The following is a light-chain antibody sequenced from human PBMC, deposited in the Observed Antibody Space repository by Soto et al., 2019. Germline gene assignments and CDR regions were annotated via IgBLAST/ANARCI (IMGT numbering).Light chain of an antibody. V-gene: IGKV3D-15*01. CDR1: QSLNRN. CDR2: GAS. CDR3: QHYDDWPTALA. J-gene: IGKJ3*01. Sequence: EILMPQSPATLSVSPGERATLSCRASQSLNRNLAWYQQKPGQAPRRIIYGASTRASGIPARFSGSGSGTEFTLTISSLQSEDFALDSCQHYDDWPTALAFGPGTKVD.